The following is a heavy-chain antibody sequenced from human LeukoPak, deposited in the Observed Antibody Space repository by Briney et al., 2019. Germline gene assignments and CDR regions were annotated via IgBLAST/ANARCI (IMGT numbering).Heavy chain of an antibody. CDR1: GVTFSDYY. V-gene: IGHV3-11*04. D-gene: IGHD1-26*01. Sequence: GGSLRLSCAASGVTFSDYYMSWIRQAPGKGLEWVSYISSSGSTIYYADSVKGRFTISRDNAKNSLYLQMNSLRAEDTAVYYCAVSVGATSEWFDPWGQGTLVTVSS. CDR3: AVSVGATSEWFDP. J-gene: IGHJ5*02. CDR2: ISSSGSTI.